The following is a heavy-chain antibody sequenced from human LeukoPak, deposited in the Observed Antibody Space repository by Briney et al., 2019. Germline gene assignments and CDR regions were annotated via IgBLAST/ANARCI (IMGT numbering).Heavy chain of an antibody. CDR1: GGSISSYY. V-gene: IGHV4-59*01. Sequence: SETLSLTCTVSGGSISSYYWSWIRQPPGKGLEWIGYIYYSGSTNYNPSLKSRVTISVDTSKNQFSLKLSSVTAADTAVYYCARSRDVYNGHALDIWGQGTMVTVSS. CDR3: ARSRDVYNGHALDI. J-gene: IGHJ3*02. D-gene: IGHD5-24*01. CDR2: IYYSGST.